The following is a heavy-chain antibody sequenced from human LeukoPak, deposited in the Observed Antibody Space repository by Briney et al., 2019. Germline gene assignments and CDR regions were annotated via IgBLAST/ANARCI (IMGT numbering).Heavy chain of an antibody. Sequence: NTGGSLRLSCAASGFTFSDYYMTWIRQAPGKGLEWVSYIGTSGTAIYYADSVKGRFTISRDNSRNSLYLRMNSLRAEDTAVYYCARSPGGYSGPFAYWGQGTLVTVSS. J-gene: IGHJ4*02. CDR1: GFTFSDYY. V-gene: IGHV3-11*04. CDR2: IGTSGTAI. D-gene: IGHD5-12*01. CDR3: ARSPGGYSGPFAY.